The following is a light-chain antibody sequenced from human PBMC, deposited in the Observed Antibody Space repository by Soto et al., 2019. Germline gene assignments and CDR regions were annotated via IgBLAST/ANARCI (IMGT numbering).Light chain of an antibody. J-gene: IGKJ1*01. V-gene: IGKV1-6*01. CDR3: LHDYNYPRT. Sequence: AIQMTQSPSSLSASVGDRVTMTCRASQGINNELAWYQQKPGKAPKLLIYAASNLQSGVPSRFSGSGSGTDFALTISSLQPEDFATYFCLHDYNYPRTFGQGTKVE. CDR2: AAS. CDR1: QGINNE.